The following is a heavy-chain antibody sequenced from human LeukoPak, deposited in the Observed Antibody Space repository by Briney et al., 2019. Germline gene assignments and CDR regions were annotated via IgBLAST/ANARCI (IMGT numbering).Heavy chain of an antibody. J-gene: IGHJ6*03. CDR1: GGSISSYY. V-gene: IGHV4-59*01. CDR3: ARTLRWGPYYYYYMDV. Sequence: PSETLSLTCTVSGGSISSYYWSWIRQPPGKGLEWIGYIYYSGSPNYNPSLKSRVTISVDTSKNQFSLKLSSVTAADTAVYYCARTLRWGPYYYYYMDVWGKGTTVTVSS. D-gene: IGHD3-16*01. CDR2: IYYSGSP.